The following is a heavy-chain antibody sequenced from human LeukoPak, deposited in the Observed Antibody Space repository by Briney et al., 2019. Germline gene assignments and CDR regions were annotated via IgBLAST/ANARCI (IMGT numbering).Heavy chain of an antibody. CDR2: MNPNSGNT. J-gene: IGHJ6*02. D-gene: IGHD2-2*01. Sequence: ASVKVSCKASGYTFTSYDINWVRQATGQGLEWMGWMNPNSGNTGYAQKFQGRVTMTRNTSISTAYMELSSLRSEDTAVYYCARSRIVVVPAATTGYYGMDVWGRGTTVTVSS. V-gene: IGHV1-8*01. CDR1: GYTFTSYD. CDR3: ARSRIVVVPAATTGYYGMDV.